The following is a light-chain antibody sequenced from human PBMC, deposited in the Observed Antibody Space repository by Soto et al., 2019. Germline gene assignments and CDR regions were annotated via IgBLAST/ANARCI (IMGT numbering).Light chain of an antibody. CDR2: DVS. V-gene: IGLV2-14*01. J-gene: IGLJ2*01. Sequence: QSALTQPASVSGSPGQSITISCTGTSSDVGGYNYVSWYQQHPGTAPKLMIYDVSNRPSGVSNRFSGSKSGNTASLTISGVQAEDESDYCCSSYTSSSAVFGGGTKLTVL. CDR1: SSDVGGYNY. CDR3: SSYTSSSAV.